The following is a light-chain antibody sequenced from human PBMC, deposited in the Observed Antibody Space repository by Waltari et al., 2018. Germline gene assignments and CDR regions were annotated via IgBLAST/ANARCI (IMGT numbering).Light chain of an antibody. Sequence: QSVLTQPPPVSGAPGQRVTISCTGSSSNIGAGHDVHWYQRLPGTAPKLRIYGNTNRPSGVPGRFSGSKSVTSASLAITGLQAEDEADYFCQSFDNYVSGGTVFGGGTKLAVL. CDR1: SSNIGAGHD. V-gene: IGLV1-40*01. CDR2: GNT. CDR3: QSFDNYVSGGTV. J-gene: IGLJ3*02.